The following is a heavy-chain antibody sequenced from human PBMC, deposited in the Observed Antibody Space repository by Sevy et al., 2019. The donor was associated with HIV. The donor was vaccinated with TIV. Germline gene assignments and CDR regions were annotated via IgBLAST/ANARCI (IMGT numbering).Heavy chain of an antibody. CDR2: ISGSGGRT. V-gene: IGHV3-23*01. D-gene: IGHD3-16*01. Sequence: GGSLRLSCAASGFTFTSYAMSWVRQAPGKGLEWVSAISGSGGRTYYAASVKGPFTISGDNSKNTLNLQMNSLRAEDTAICYCSKPTSYVYASSSAPLRSSTNDYWGQGTLVTVSS. J-gene: IGHJ4*02. CDR1: GFTFTSYA. CDR3: SKPTSYVYASSSAPLRSSTNDY.